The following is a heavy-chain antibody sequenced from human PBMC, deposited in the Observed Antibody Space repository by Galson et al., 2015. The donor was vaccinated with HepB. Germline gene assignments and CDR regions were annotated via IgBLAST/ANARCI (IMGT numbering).Heavy chain of an antibody. Sequence: SLRLSCAASGFTVSSNYMSWVRQAPGKGLEWVSVIYSGGSTYYADSVKGRFTISRDNSKNTLYLQMNSLRAEDTAVYYCARGRSYDSSGYYVYWGQGTLVTVSS. D-gene: IGHD3-22*01. J-gene: IGHJ4*02. CDR3: ARGRSYDSSGYYVY. CDR2: IYSGGST. V-gene: IGHV3-66*01. CDR1: GFTVSSNY.